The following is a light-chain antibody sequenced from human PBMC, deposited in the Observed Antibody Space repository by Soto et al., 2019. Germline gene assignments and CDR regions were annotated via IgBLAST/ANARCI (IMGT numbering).Light chain of an antibody. CDR3: QQSYSSPPT. CDR2: AAS. V-gene: IGKV1-39*01. J-gene: IGKJ1*01. Sequence: DIQMTQSPSSLSASVEDRVIITCRPSQSISNHLNWYQQKLGKAPKLLIFAASSLQSGVPSRFSGSRSGPDFTLTISSLQPEDFATYYCQQSYSSPPTFGQGTKVDI. CDR1: QSISNH.